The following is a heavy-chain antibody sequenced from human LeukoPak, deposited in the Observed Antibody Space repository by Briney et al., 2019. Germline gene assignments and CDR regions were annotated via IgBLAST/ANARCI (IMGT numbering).Heavy chain of an antibody. CDR1: GFTVSSNY. V-gene: IGHV3-53*01. J-gene: IGHJ4*02. CDR2: IYSGGST. CDR3: ARGGSGYDSPPFDY. Sequence: GGSLRLSCAASGFTVSSNYMSWVRQAPGKGLEWVSVIYSGGSTYYADSVKGRFTISRDNSKNTLYLQMNSLRAEDTAVYYFARGGSGYDSPPFDYWGQGTLVTVSS. D-gene: IGHD5-12*01.